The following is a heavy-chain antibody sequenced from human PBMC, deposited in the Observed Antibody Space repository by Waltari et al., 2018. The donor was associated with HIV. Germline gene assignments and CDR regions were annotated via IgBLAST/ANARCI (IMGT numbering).Heavy chain of an antibody. CDR3: ARSGVGQWVVWGWVMDL. J-gene: IGHJ2*01. Sequence: EVQILESGGGLTQPGGSLRLYCVVSGFNFRTSAMSWIRQAPGKGLEWVSGTSGGGGDAYYADSVKGRFTMSRDNSKNTAYLQMKNLRDEDTAVYFCARSGVGQWVVWGWVMDLWGRGTPVTVSS. V-gene: IGHV3-23*01. CDR1: GFNFRTSA. CDR2: TSGGGGDA. D-gene: IGHD6-19*01.